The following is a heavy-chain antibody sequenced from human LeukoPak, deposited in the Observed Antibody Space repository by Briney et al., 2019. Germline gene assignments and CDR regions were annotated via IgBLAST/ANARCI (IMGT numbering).Heavy chain of an antibody. CDR2: ISYDGSNK. Sequence: PGGSLRLSCAASGFTFSSYAMHWVRQAPGKGLEWVAVISYDGSNKYYADSVKGRFTISRDNSKNTLYLQMNSLRAEDTAVYYCARDHEVMLDYWGQGTLVTVSS. CDR1: GFTFSSYA. CDR3: ARDHEVMLDY. J-gene: IGHJ4*02. V-gene: IGHV3-30-3*01. D-gene: IGHD2-21*01.